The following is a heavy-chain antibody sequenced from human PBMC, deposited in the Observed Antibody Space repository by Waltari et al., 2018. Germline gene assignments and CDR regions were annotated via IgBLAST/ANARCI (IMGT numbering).Heavy chain of an antibody. V-gene: IGHV4-30-4*08. D-gene: IGHD6-6*01. CDR2: IYYSGST. Sequence: QVQLQESGPGLVKPSQTLSLTCTVSGGSISSGDYYWSWIRQPPGKGLEWIGYIYYSGSTYYNPSRKGRVTRSVDTSKNQFSLKLSSVTAADTAVYYCARHSIAGGYMDVWGKGTTVTVSS. CDR3: ARHSIAGGYMDV. J-gene: IGHJ6*03. CDR1: GGSISSGDYY.